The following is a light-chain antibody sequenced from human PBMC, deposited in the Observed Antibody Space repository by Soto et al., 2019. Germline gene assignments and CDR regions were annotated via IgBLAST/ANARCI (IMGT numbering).Light chain of an antibody. CDR2: GAS. CDR1: QSITSY. V-gene: IGKV1-39*01. J-gene: IGKJ1*01. Sequence: MQMAQSPSSLPASVGDRVTITCRASQSITSYLNWYQQKPGEAPNLLIFGASTLQSGVPSRFSGSGSGTDFTLTISSLQPEDFATYYCQQSYSTLCTFGQGTKVDI. CDR3: QQSYSTLCT.